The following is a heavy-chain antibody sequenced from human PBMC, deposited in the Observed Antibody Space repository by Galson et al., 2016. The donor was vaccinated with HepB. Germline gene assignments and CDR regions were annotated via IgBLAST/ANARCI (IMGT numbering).Heavy chain of an antibody. CDR3: AKDPLLWLGGVDV. D-gene: IGHD3-10*01. CDR1: GFTFNSYR. Sequence: SLRLSCAASGFTFNSYRMHWVRQAPGKGLEWVAVILYDGSNKFYAYSVKGRFTISRDNSKKTLYLQINSLRAADTAVYYCAKDPLLWLGGVDVGGKGCTVTVSS. V-gene: IGHV3-30*18. J-gene: IGHJ6*04. CDR2: ILYDGSNK.